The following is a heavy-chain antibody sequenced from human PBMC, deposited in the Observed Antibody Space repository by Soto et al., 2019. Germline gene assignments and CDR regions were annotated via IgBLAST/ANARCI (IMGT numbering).Heavy chain of an antibody. J-gene: IGHJ2*01. V-gene: IGHV4-59*01. Sequence: SETLSLTCTVSGGSISSYYWSWIRQPPGKGLEWIGYIYYSGSTNYNPSLKSRVTISVDTSKNQFSLKLSSVTAADTAVYYCAGRPTVTTETFIWYFDLWGRGTLVTVSS. D-gene: IGHD4-17*01. CDR3: AGRPTVTTETFIWYFDL. CDR2: IYYSGST. CDR1: GGSISSYY.